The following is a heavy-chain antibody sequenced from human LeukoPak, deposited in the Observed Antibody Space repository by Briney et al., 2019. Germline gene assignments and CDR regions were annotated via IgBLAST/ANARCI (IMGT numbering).Heavy chain of an antibody. J-gene: IGHJ4*02. V-gene: IGHV3-23*01. D-gene: IGHD3-22*01. CDR3: AKKRYSSGYSLDC. CDR1: GFTFSSYA. Sequence: GGSLRLSCAASGFTFSSYAMSWFRQAPGKGLEWVSAISGSGGSTYYADSVKGRFTISRDNSKNTLYLQMNSLRAEDTAVYYCAKKRYSSGYSLDCWGQGTLVTVSS. CDR2: ISGSGGST.